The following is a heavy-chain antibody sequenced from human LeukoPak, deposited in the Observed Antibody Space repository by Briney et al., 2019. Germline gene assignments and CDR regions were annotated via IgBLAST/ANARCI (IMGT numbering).Heavy chain of an antibody. Sequence: PGGSLRLSCAASGFTFSSYAMSWVRQAPGKGLEWVSSINIRGANTNYADSVKGRFTISRDNSKNTLYLQMNSLRAEDTAVYYCARDRSGSYYNGFDYWGQGTLVTVSS. CDR2: INIRGANT. CDR3: ARDRSGSYYNGFDY. J-gene: IGHJ4*02. D-gene: IGHD1-26*01. CDR1: GFTFSSYA. V-gene: IGHV3-23*01.